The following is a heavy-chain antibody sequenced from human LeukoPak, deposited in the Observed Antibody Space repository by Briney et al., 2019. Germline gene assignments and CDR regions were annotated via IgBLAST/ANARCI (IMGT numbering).Heavy chain of an antibody. D-gene: IGHD6-19*01. V-gene: IGHV3-48*01. CDR3: ARDLGVAGLGTFDY. CDR1: GFTFSSYS. CDR2: ISSSSSTI. J-gene: IGHJ4*02. Sequence: PGGSLRLSCAASGFTFSSYSMNWVRQAPGKGLEWVSYISSSSSTIYYADSVKGRFTISRDNSKNTLYLQMNSLRAEDTAVYYCARDLGVAGLGTFDYWGQGTLVTVSS.